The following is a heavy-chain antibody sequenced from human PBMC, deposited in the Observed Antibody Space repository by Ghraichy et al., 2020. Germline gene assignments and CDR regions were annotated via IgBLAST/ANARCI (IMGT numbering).Heavy chain of an antibody. V-gene: IGHV1-18*04. CDR3: ARKLAIFGVGDDAFDI. CDR2: ISAYNGNT. CDR1: GYTFTSYG. J-gene: IGHJ3*02. D-gene: IGHD3-3*01. Sequence: ASVKVSCKASGYTFTSYGISWVRQAPGQGLEWMGWISAYNGNTNYAQKLQGRVTMTTDTSTSTAYMELRSLRSDDTAVYYCARKLAIFGVGDDAFDIWGQGTMVTVSS.